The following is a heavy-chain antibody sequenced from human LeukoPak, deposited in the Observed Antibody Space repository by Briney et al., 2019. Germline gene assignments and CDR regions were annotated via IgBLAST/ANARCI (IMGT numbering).Heavy chain of an antibody. J-gene: IGHJ5*02. CDR1: GFTFDDYT. CDR3: AKDVCGNCLNWFDP. CDR2: ISGSGGRT. Sequence: PGGSLRLSCAASGFTFDDYTMHWVRQAPGKGLEWVSGISGSGGRTYYADSVKGRFTISRDNSKNTLYLQMNSLRAEDTAVYYCAKDVCGNCLNWFDPWGQGTLVTVSS. D-gene: IGHD1-1*01. V-gene: IGHV3-23*01.